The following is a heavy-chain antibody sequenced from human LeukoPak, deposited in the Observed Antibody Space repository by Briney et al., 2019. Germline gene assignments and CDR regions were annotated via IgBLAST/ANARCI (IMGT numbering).Heavy chain of an antibody. CDR1: GFTFSSYA. D-gene: IGHD3-22*01. CDR2: ISGSGGST. Sequence: GGSLRLSCAASGFTFSSYAMSWVRQAPGKGLGWVSAISGSGGSTYYADSVKGRFTISRDNSKNTLYLQMNSLRAEDTAVYYCAKDTGITMIVVVIGTPGAFDIWGQGTMVTVSS. CDR3: AKDTGITMIVVVIGTPGAFDI. J-gene: IGHJ3*02. V-gene: IGHV3-23*01.